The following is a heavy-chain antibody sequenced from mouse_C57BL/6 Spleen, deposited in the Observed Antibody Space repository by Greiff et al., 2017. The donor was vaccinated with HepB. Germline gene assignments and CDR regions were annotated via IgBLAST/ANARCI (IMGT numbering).Heavy chain of an antibody. D-gene: IGHD1-1*01. Sequence: VKVVESGAELVKPGASVKISCKASGYAFSSYWMNWVKQRPGKGLEWIGQIYPGDGDTNYNGKFKGKATLTADKSSSTAYMQLSSLTSEDSAVYFCARNVCYGGRHFDYWGQGTTLTVSS. CDR1: GYAFSSYW. J-gene: IGHJ2*01. V-gene: IGHV1-80*01. CDR2: IYPGDGDT. CDR3: ARNVCYGGRHFDY.